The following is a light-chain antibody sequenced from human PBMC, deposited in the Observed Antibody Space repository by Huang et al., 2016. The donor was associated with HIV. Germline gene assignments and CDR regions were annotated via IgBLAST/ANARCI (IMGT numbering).Light chain of an antibody. CDR2: GSS. J-gene: IGKJ4*01. Sequence: EIVMTQSPATLSVSPGQRVTLSCRANRSVSTNLAWYQQRHSQAPRLLIYGSSARAPGIPARFRGSGSGTDFSLTISSLQSEDFALYYCHQYNNWLLSFGGGTRV. V-gene: IGKV3-15*01. CDR3: HQYNNWLLS. CDR1: RSVSTN.